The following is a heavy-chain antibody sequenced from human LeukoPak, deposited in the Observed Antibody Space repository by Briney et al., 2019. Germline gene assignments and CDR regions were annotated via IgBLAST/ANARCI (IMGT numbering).Heavy chain of an antibody. CDR3: ASPMA. V-gene: IGHV3-66*01. D-gene: IGHD3-10*01. Sequence: GGSLRLSCAASGFTFDDYAMHWVRQTPGKGLEWVSVIYSGGSTYYADSVKGRFTISRDNSKNTLYLQMNSLRAEDTAVYYCASPMAWGQGTLVTVSS. CDR2: IYSGGST. J-gene: IGHJ5*02. CDR1: GFTFDDYA.